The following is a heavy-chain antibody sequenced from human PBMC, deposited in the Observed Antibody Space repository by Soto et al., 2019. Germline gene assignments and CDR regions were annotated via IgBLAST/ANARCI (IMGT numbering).Heavy chain of an antibody. D-gene: IGHD2-8*02. CDR3: ARWATGASSHGMDV. CDR1: GGSISSYY. Sequence: QVQLQESGPGLVKPSETLSLTCTVSGGSISSYYWSWIRQPAGKGLEWIGRIYSSGGTNYNDSLKRRITMSVDTSKNQFSLVMTSVTAADTAVYYCARWATGASSHGMDVWGQGATVTVSS. CDR2: IYSSGGT. V-gene: IGHV4-4*07. J-gene: IGHJ6*02.